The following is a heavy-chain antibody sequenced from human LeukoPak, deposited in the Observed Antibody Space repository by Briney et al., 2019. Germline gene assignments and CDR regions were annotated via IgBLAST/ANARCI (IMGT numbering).Heavy chain of an antibody. Sequence: SETLSLTCTVSGGSITSGDYYWSWIRQHPGKGLECIGYIYYSGSTYYNPSLESRVTISVDTSKNQFSLKLSSVTAADTAVYYCARVDYYGSGNYFDYWGQGTLVTVSS. CDR1: GGSITSGDYY. D-gene: IGHD3-10*01. CDR3: ARVDYYGSGNYFDY. J-gene: IGHJ4*02. CDR2: IYYSGST. V-gene: IGHV4-31*03.